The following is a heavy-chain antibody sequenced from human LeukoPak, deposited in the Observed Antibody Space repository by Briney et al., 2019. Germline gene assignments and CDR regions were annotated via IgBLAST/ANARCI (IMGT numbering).Heavy chain of an antibody. Sequence: PGGSLRLSCAASGLTFSSYAMNWVRQAPGKGLEWVSAISGSGGNTYYADSVKGRFTISRDNSKNTLYLQMNSLRAEDTAVYYCAKAPRYSNSSYWGQGTLVTVSS. CDR1: GLTFSSYA. D-gene: IGHD6-6*01. CDR2: ISGSGGNT. V-gene: IGHV3-23*01. CDR3: AKAPRYSNSSY. J-gene: IGHJ4*02.